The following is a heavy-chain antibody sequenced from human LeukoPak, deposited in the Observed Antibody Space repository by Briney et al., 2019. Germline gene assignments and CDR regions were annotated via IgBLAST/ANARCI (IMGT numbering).Heavy chain of an antibody. CDR2: ISYDGSNK. CDR1: GFTFSSYW. V-gene: IGHV3-30-3*01. D-gene: IGHD3-3*01. CDR3: ARGAGITIFGVVIIDAFDV. Sequence: GGSLRLSCAASGFTFSSYWMSWVRQAPGKGLEWMALISYDGSNKYYADSVKGRFTISRDNSKNTLYLQMNSLRAEDTAVYYCARGAGITIFGVVIIDAFDVWGQGTMVTVSS. J-gene: IGHJ3*01.